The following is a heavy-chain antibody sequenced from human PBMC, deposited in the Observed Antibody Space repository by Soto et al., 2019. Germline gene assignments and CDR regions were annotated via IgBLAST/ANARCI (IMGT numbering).Heavy chain of an antibody. CDR1: GYIFSISW. V-gene: IGHV5-51*01. CDR3: ARHESPTRSSYYDY. D-gene: IGHD3-3*01. CDR2: IYPGNSDT. J-gene: IGHJ4*01. Sequence: GEALKISCEASGYIFSISWIDWVRQMSGKGLEWIGIIYPGNSDTRYNPFFQGQVTISVDKSTSTAYLKWNSLKASDIAIYYCARHESPTRSSYYDY.